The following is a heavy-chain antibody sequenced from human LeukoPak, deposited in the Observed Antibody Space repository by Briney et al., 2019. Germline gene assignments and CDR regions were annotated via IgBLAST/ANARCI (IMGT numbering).Heavy chain of an antibody. CDR3: ARAVVLWFGELLPHAFDI. CDR2: ISAYNGNT. V-gene: IGHV1-18*04. Sequence: GASVKVSCKASGYTFTSYYMHWVRQAPGQGLEWMGWISAYNGNTNYAQKLQGRVTMTTDTSTSTAYMELRSLRSDDTAVYYCARAVVLWFGELLPHAFDIWGQGTMVTVSS. J-gene: IGHJ3*02. CDR1: GYTFTSYY. D-gene: IGHD3-10*01.